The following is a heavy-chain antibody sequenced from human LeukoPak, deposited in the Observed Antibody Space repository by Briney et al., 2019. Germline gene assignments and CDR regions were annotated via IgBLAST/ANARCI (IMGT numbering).Heavy chain of an antibody. J-gene: IGHJ4*02. V-gene: IGHV1-69*13. Sequence: SVKVSCKASGGTFSSYAISWVRQAPGQGLEWMGGIIPIFGTANYAQKFQGRVTITADESTSTAYMELSSLRSEDTAVYYCARAEGYYDSSGPGPFDYWGQGTLVTVSS. D-gene: IGHD3-22*01. CDR3: ARAEGYYDSSGPGPFDY. CDR1: GGTFSSYA. CDR2: IIPIFGTA.